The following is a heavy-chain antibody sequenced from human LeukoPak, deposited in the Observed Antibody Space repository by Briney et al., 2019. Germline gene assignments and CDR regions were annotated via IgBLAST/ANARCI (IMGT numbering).Heavy chain of an antibody. V-gene: IGHV1-69*13. CDR2: IIPIFGTA. J-gene: IGHJ4*02. D-gene: IGHD3-22*01. CDR1: GCPFTNYA. CDR3: ARDPVRNYYDSSGYYFYY. Sequence: ASVKVSCKASGCPFTNYAYHWVRQAPGQGLEWMGGIIPIFGTANYAQKFQGRVTITADESTSTAYMELSSLRSEDTAVYYCARDPVRNYYDSSGYYFYYWGQGTLVTVSS.